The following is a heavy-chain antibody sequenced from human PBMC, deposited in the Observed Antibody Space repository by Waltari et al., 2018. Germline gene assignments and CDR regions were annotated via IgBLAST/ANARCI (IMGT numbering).Heavy chain of an antibody. CDR2: IIPIFCTA. D-gene: IGHD1-1*01. V-gene: IGHV1-69*14. J-gene: IGHJ3*02. Sequence: QVQLVQSGAEVKKPGSSVKVSCKASGGTFSSYAISWVRQAPGQGLEWIGGIIPIFCTANYAQKFQGRVTITADKSTSTAYMELSSLRSEDTAVYYCDVRLDRFDAFDIWGQGTMVTVSS. CDR1: GGTFSSYA. CDR3: DVRLDRFDAFDI.